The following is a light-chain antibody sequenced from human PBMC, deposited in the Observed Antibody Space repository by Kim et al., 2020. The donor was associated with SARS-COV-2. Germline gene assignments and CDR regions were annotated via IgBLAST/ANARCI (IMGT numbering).Light chain of an antibody. CDR1: QSVSNN. CDR3: QQYNNWPPLT. J-gene: IGKJ4*01. CDR2: GAS. Sequence: EIVMTQSPVTLSVSPGERATLSCRASQSVSNNLAWYQQKPGQAPRLLMYGASTRATGIPARFSGSGSGTEFTLTISSLQSEDFAVYYCQQYNNWPPLTFGGGTKVEIK. V-gene: IGKV3-15*01.